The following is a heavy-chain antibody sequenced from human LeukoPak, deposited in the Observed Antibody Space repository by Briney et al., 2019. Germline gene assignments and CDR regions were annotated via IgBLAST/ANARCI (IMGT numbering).Heavy chain of an antibody. CDR2: ISGIGGST. J-gene: IGHJ6*04. Sequence: PGGSLRLSCAASGFTFSSYATSWVRQAPGKGLEWVAAISGIGGSTYYADSVKGRFTISRDNSKNTLYLQMNSLRAEDTAVYYCAKVQLPYYYYYYSMDVWGKGITVTVSS. CDR3: AKVQLPYYYYYYSMDV. V-gene: IGHV3-23*01. D-gene: IGHD2-2*01. CDR1: GFTFSSYA.